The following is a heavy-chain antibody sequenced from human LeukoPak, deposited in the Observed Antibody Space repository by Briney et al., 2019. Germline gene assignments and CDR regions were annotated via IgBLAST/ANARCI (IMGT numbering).Heavy chain of an antibody. Sequence: GGSLRLSCAASGFTFSSYAMSWVRQAPGKGLEWVSAISGSGGSTYYADSVKGRFTISRDNSKNTLYLQMNSLRAEDTAVYYCAKDRGYSGYDGFRIGYWGHGTLVTVSS. D-gene: IGHD5-12*01. CDR3: AKDRGYSGYDGFRIGY. J-gene: IGHJ4*01. CDR2: ISGSGGST. CDR1: GFTFSSYA. V-gene: IGHV3-23*01.